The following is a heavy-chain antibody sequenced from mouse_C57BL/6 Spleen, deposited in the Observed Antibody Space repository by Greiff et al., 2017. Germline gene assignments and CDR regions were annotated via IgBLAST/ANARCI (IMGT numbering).Heavy chain of an antibody. V-gene: IGHV14-4*01. D-gene: IGHD2-4*01. CDR1: GFNIKDDY. CDR3: TKDDYDRGFAD. Sequence: VQLQQSGAELVRPGASVKLSCTASGFNIKDDYMHWVKQRPEQGLEWIGWIDPENGDTEYASKFQGKATITADTSSNTAYLQLSSLTSEDTAVYYCTKDDYDRGFADWGQGTLVTVSA. J-gene: IGHJ3*01. CDR2: IDPENGDT.